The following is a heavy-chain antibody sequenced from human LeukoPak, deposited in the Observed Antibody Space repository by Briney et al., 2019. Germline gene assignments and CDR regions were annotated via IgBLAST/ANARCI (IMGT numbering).Heavy chain of an antibody. J-gene: IGHJ4*02. Sequence: PGGSLRLSCAASGFTFSSYSMNWVRQAPGKGLEWVSSISSSSSYIYYADSVKGRFTISRDNAKNSLYLQMNSLRAEDTAVYYCAREGGIAAAGTFDYWGQGTLVTVSS. CDR1: GFTFSSYS. CDR3: AREGGIAAAGTFDY. CDR2: ISSSSSYI. V-gene: IGHV3-21*01. D-gene: IGHD6-13*01.